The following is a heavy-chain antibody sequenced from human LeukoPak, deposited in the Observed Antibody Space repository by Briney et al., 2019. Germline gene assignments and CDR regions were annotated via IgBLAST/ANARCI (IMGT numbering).Heavy chain of an antibody. CDR2: ISSSSSYI. J-gene: IGHJ4*02. Sequence: GGSLRLSCAASGFTFSSYSMNWVRQAPGKGLEWVSSISSSSSYIYYADSVKGRFTISRDNAKNSLYLQMNSLRAEDTAVYYYASGIWSGYPYFDYWGQGTLVTVSS. D-gene: IGHD3-3*01. CDR3: ASGIWSGYPYFDY. V-gene: IGHV3-21*01. CDR1: GFTFSSYS.